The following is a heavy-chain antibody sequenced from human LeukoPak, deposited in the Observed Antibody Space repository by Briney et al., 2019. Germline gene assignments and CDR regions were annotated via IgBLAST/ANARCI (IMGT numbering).Heavy chain of an antibody. J-gene: IGHJ5*01. D-gene: IGHD4-23*01. CDR2: IYNAGST. CDR3: ARSHGGWFDS. V-gene: IGHV4-61*02. Sequence: PSQTLSLTCTVSGGSISSGGYFWSWIRQPVGKGLEWIGRIYNAGSTNYNPSLKSRVTISVDTSKNQFSLKLNSVTAADTAAYYCARSHGGWFDSWGQGTLVTVSS. CDR1: GGSISSGGYF.